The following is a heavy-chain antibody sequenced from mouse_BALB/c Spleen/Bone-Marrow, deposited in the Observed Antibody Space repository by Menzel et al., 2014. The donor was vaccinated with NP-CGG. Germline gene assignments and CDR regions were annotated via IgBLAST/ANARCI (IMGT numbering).Heavy chain of an antibody. J-gene: IGHJ2*01. CDR2: ISSGSITI. Sequence: EVKLMESGGGLVQPGGSRKLSCSASGFSFSSFGMHWVRQAPGKGLEWVAYISSGSITIFYADTVKGRFTISRDNPKNTLFLQMTSLRSEDTAMYYCTRGGDWEDFDYWGQGTTLTVSS. CDR3: TRGGDWEDFDY. V-gene: IGHV5-17*02. CDR1: GFSFSSFG. D-gene: IGHD4-1*01.